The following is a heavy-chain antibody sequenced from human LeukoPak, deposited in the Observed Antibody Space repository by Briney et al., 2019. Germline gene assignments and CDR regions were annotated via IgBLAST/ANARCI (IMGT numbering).Heavy chain of an antibody. CDR1: GYTFTYRY. J-gene: IGHJ3*02. CDR2: ITPFNGNT. Sequence: SVKVSCKASGYTFTYRYLHWVRQAPGQALEWMGWITPFNGNTNYAQKFQDRVTITRDRSVSTAYMELSSLRSEDTAMYYCVALMRRDAFDIWGQGTMVTVSS. V-gene: IGHV1-45*02. CDR3: VALMRRDAFDI. D-gene: IGHD2-8*01.